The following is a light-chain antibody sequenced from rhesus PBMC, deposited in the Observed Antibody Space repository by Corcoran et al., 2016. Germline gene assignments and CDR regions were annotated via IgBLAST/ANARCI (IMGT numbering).Light chain of an antibody. CDR1: QNVNSN. Sequence: EIVMTQSPATLSLSPGERVTLSCRASQNVNSNVAWYQQKPEQAPRLLIHGASRRATGIPDRFSGSGSGTDFTLIISSLEPEDVGIYYCQQYNNWNTFGQGTKVEI. J-gene: IGKJ1*01. V-gene: IGKV3S9*01. CDR3: QQYNNWNT. CDR2: GAS.